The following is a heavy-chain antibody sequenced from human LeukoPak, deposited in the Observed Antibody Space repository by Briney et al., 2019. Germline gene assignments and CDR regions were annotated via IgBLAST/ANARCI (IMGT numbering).Heavy chain of an antibody. J-gene: IGHJ4*02. Sequence: SETLSLTCTVSGGSINNYYWSWIRQPPGKGLEWIGYIYYSGSTNYNPSLKSRVTISVDTSKNQFSLKLSSVTAADTAVYYCARQGYSYGPVDYWGQGTLVTVSS. CDR3: ARQGYSYGPVDY. CDR1: GGSINNYY. CDR2: IYYSGST. D-gene: IGHD5-18*01. V-gene: IGHV4-59*08.